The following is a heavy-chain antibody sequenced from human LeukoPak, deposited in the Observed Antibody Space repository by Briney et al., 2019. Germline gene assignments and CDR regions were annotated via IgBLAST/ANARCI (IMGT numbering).Heavy chain of an antibody. Sequence: GGSLRLSCAVSGFTFSSYDMSWVRQAPGKGLEWVSGISGSGGSTYYADSVKGRFTISRDNSKNTLYLQMNSLRAEDTAVYHCAKDRYSSGWYDYFDYWGQGTLVTVSS. CDR2: ISGSGGST. D-gene: IGHD6-19*01. CDR1: GFTFSSYD. J-gene: IGHJ4*02. CDR3: AKDRYSSGWYDYFDY. V-gene: IGHV3-23*01.